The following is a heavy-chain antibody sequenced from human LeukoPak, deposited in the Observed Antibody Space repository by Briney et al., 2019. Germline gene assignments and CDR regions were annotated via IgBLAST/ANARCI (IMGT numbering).Heavy chain of an antibody. D-gene: IGHD1-26*01. CDR2: ISWNSRII. J-gene: IGHJ4*02. CDR1: GFIFEDYA. V-gene: IGHV3-9*01. Sequence: PGGSLRLSCVASGFIFEDYAMYWVRQAPGKGLEWVSGISWNSRIIDYADSVKGRFTISRDNAKTSLFLQMNSLTTDDTAFYYCARLTGAASGTYYFDFWGQGTLVTASS. CDR3: ARLTGAASGTYYFDF.